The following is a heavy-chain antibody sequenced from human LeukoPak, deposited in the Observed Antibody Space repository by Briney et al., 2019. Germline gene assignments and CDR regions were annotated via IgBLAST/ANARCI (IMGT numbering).Heavy chain of an antibody. D-gene: IGHD2-15*01. Sequence: PSETLSLTCTVSGGSISSATYYWSWIRQPAGKGLEWIGHIYSSGSTNYNPSLKSRVTISVDPSKNQFSLKLSSVTAADTAVYYCARASCSGDSCYDSRGWFDPWGQGTRVTVSS. CDR2: IYSSGST. CDR1: GGSISSATYY. V-gene: IGHV4-61*09. J-gene: IGHJ5*02. CDR3: ARASCSGDSCYDSRGWFDP.